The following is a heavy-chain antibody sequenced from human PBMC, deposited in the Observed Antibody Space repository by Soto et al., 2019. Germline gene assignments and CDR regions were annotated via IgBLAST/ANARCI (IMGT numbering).Heavy chain of an antibody. Sequence: EVQLVESGGGSVEPGGSLRLSCEVSGFTFSSYEMSWVRQAPGKGLECIAYISSSGSTTDHADSVKGRFTVSRDNAKNSLYLEINSLRVEYSGIYYCAREENYYESSGYAGRYFDYWGQGALVTVSS. D-gene: IGHD3-22*01. J-gene: IGHJ4*02. CDR1: GFTFSSYE. V-gene: IGHV3-48*03. CDR2: ISSSGSTT. CDR3: AREENYYESSGYAGRYFDY.